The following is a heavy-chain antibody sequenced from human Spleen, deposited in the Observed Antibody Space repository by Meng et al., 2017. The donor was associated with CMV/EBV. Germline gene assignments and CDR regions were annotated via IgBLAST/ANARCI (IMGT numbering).Heavy chain of an antibody. CDR2: INPNSGGT. D-gene: IGHD4-17*01. Sequence: VESGAEVKKPGTSVKVSCKASGYTFTGYYMHWVRQAPGQGLEWMGWINPNSGGTNYAQKFQGRVTMTRDTSISTAYMELSRLRSDDTAVYYCARWGMTTVTNGDYWGQGTLVTVSS. V-gene: IGHV1-2*02. CDR3: ARWGMTTVTNGDY. J-gene: IGHJ4*02. CDR1: GYTFTGYY.